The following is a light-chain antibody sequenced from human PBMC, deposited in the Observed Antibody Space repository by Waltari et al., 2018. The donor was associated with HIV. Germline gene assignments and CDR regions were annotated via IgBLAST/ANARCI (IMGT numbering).Light chain of an antibody. CDR2: TAS. CDR3: QQYNSYSWT. Sequence: DIQMTQSPSTLSASVGDRVTITCRAGQSISSWLAWYQQKPGKDPKLLIYTASSLESGVPSRCSVSGSGTEFTLTISSLQPDDFATYYCQQYNSYSWTFGQGTKVEIK. CDR1: QSISSW. J-gene: IGKJ1*01. V-gene: IGKV1-5*03.